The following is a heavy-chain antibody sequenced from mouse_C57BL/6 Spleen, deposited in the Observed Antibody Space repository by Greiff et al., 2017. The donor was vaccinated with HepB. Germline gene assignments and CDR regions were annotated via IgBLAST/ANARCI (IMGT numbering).Heavy chain of an antibody. Sequence: QVQLQQSGPELVKPGASVKISCKASGYAFSSSWMNWVKQRPGKGLEWIGRIYPGDGDTNYNGKFKGKATLTADKSSSTAYMQLSSLTSEDSAVYCCAREGYGNYACDVFDYWGQGTTLTVSS. CDR3: AREGYGNYACDVFDY. CDR2: IYPGDGDT. V-gene: IGHV1-82*01. J-gene: IGHJ2*01. CDR1: GYAFSSSW. D-gene: IGHD2-1*01.